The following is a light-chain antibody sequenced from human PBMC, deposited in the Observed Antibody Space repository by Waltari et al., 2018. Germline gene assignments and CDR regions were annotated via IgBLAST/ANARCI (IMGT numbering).Light chain of an antibody. CDR2: YDD. Sequence: QSVLTQPPSVSEAPRQRVTISCSGSRSNTSNNAVSWYQQLPGKAPKLLIYYDDLLPSGVSDRFSGSKSGTSASLAISGLQSDDEADYYCAVWDDSLNGVVFGGGTKLTVL. J-gene: IGLJ2*01. CDR1: RSNTSNNA. V-gene: IGLV1-36*01. CDR3: AVWDDSLNGVV.